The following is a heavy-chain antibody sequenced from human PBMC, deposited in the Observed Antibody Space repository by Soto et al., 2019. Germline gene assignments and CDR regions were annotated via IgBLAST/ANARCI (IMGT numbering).Heavy chain of an antibody. CDR3: ARGSNHFDY. V-gene: IGHV3-74*01. CDR1: GFTFSPFW. J-gene: IGHJ4*02. CDR2: INSDGNST. D-gene: IGHD4-4*01. Sequence: EVQLVESGGGLVQPGGSLRLSCAASGFTFSPFWMHWVRQVPGKGPVWVSRINSDGNSTSYADSVKGRFTISRDNAKNQLYLQMNSLRAEDTAVYYCARGSNHFDYWGQGTLVTVSS.